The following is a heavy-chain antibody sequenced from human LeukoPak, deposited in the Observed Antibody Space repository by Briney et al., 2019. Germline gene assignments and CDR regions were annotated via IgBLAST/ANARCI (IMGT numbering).Heavy chain of an antibody. Sequence: PSETLPLTCTVSGGSISSYYWSWIRQPPGKGLEWIGYIYYSGSTNYNPSLKSRVTISVDTSKNQFSLKLSSVTAADTAVYYCARGSFGPPRYYYDSSGSYGGAIDYWGRGTLVTVSS. CDR3: ARGSFGPPRYYYDSSGSYGGAIDY. CDR1: GGSISSYY. V-gene: IGHV4-59*01. CDR2: IYYSGST. D-gene: IGHD3-22*01. J-gene: IGHJ4*02.